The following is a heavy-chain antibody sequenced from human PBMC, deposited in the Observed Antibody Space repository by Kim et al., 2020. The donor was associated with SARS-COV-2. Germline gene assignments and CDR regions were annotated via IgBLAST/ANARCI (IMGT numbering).Heavy chain of an antibody. D-gene: IGHD6-13*01. Sequence: ADSVKGRCTVSRDNSQNTVHVGINNRRPEDTAIYYCARGYSSSSDFDYWGQGTLVTVSS. J-gene: IGHJ4*02. CDR3: ARGYSSSSDFDY. V-gene: IGHV3-30*01.